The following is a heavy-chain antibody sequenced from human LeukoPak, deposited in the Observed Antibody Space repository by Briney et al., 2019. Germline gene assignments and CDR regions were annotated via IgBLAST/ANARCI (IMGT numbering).Heavy chain of an antibody. CDR3: AREYSSSWLYYYGMDV. J-gene: IGHJ6*02. Sequence: ASVKVSCKASGYTFTSYGISWVRQAPGQGLEWMGWISAYNGNTNYAQKLQGRVTMTTDTSTSTAYMELRSLRSDDTAVYYCAREYSSSWLYYYGMDVWGQGTTVTVSS. CDR1: GYTFTSYG. V-gene: IGHV1-18*01. CDR2: ISAYNGNT. D-gene: IGHD6-13*01.